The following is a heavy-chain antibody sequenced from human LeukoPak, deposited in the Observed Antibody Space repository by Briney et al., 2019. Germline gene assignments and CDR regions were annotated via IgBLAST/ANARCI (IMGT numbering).Heavy chain of an antibody. J-gene: IGHJ4*02. CDR2: INPNSGGT. CDR1: GYTFTGYY. Sequence: ASVKVSCKASGYTFTGYYMHWVRQAPGQGLEWMGWINPNSGGTNYAQKFQGRVTMTRDTSISTAYMELSGLRSDDTAVYYCARAPLGRDVVVVAVYWGQGTLVTVSS. V-gene: IGHV1-2*02. CDR3: ARAPLGRDVVVVAVY. D-gene: IGHD2-15*01.